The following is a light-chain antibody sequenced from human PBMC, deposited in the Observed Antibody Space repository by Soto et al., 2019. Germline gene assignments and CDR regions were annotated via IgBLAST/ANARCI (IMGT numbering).Light chain of an antibody. CDR3: QQSYSTLGT. J-gene: IGKJ1*01. CDR1: QSISNH. CDR2: AAS. V-gene: IGKV1-39*01. Sequence: DIQMTQSPSSLSASVEDRVIITCRASQSISNHLNWYQQKPGKAPKLLIFAASSLQSGVPSRFSGSGSGTDFTLTISSLQPEDFATYYCQQSYSTLGTFGQGTKVDI.